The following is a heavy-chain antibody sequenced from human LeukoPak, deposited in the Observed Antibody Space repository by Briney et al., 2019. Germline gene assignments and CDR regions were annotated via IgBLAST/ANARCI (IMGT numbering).Heavy chain of an antibody. V-gene: IGHV3-23*01. J-gene: IGHJ4*02. CDR2: SSISGGGT. Sequence: PGGSLRLSCAVSGFTFSGFTMSWVRQAPGKGLEWVSTSSISGGGTNYADSVKGRFTISRDNSKNTLYLQMTSLRVDDTAVYYCAKDGYYYDSSGSDHWGQGTLVTVSS. CDR1: GFTFSGFT. D-gene: IGHD3-22*01. CDR3: AKDGYYYDSSGSDH.